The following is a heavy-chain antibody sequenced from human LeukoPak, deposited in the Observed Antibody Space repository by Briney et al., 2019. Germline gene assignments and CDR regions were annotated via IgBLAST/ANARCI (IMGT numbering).Heavy chain of an antibody. V-gene: IGHV3-23*01. CDR3: AKHSAWIQFND. J-gene: IGHJ4*02. CDR1: GFTFSSHG. D-gene: IGHD5-18*01. Sequence: GGTLRLSCAGSGFTFSSHGMDWVRQAPGKGLEWVSGISPSGDITYYADSVKGRFTISRDNSKNTVFLQMNSLRAEDTAIYHCAKHSAWIQFNDWGQGTLVTVSS. CDR2: ISPSGDIT.